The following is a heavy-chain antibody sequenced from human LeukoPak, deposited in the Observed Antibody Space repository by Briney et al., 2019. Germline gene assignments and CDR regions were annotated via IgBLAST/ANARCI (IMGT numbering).Heavy chain of an antibody. Sequence: SETLSLTXTVSGGSISSYYWSWIRQPPGKGLEWIGYIFYSGSTNYNPSLKSRVTISVDTSKNQFSLKLSSVTAADTAVYYCARSIAVAGNDAFDIWGQGTMVTVSS. V-gene: IGHV4-59*01. CDR3: ARSIAVAGNDAFDI. CDR1: GGSISSYY. D-gene: IGHD6-19*01. J-gene: IGHJ3*02. CDR2: IFYSGST.